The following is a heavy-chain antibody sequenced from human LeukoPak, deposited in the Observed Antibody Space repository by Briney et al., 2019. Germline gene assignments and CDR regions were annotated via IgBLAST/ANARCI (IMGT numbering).Heavy chain of an antibody. D-gene: IGHD2-8*02. V-gene: IGHV1-69*13. CDR2: IIPIFGTA. CDR3: ARGPCTGGVCYNAFDI. Sequence: SVKVTRKASGGTLRSYAISWVRQAPGQGLEWMGVIIPIFGTASYAQKLQGRVTITADESTSTAYMELSSLRSVDTAVYYCARGPCTGGVCYNAFDIWGQGTMVTVSS. J-gene: IGHJ3*02. CDR1: GGTLRSYA.